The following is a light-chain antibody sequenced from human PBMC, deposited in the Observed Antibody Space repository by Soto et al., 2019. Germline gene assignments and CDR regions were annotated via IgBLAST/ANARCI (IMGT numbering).Light chain of an antibody. J-gene: IGKJ5*01. CDR1: QSVGTY. Sequence: EIVLTQSPATLSLSPGERATLSCRASQSVGTYLTWYQQKPGQAPRLLIYDASARATGIPARFSGSGSGTDFTLTISCLEPEDFAVYYCQQRSDWSPITFGRGTRLEIK. CDR3: QQRSDWSPIT. V-gene: IGKV3-11*01. CDR2: DAS.